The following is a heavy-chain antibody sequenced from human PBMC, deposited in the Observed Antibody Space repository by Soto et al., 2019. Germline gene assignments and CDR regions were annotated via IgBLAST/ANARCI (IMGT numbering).Heavy chain of an antibody. J-gene: IGHJ6*02. CDR1: GYTFTSYD. CDR2: MNPNSGNT. D-gene: IGHD3-9*01. V-gene: IGHV1-8*01. CDR3: ARRPFHYDILTGTRPQDPHYGMDV. Sequence: GASVKVSCKASGYTFTSYDINWVRQATGQGLEWMGWMNPNSGNTGYAQKFQGRVTMTRNTSISTAYMELSSLRSEDTAVYYCARRPFHYDILTGTRPQDPHYGMDVWGQGTTVTVSS.